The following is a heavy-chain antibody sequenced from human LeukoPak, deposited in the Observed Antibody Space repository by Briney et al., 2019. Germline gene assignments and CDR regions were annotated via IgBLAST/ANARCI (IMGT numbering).Heavy chain of an antibody. V-gene: IGHV1-18*04. CDR3: ARSHSLLWFGEFDY. J-gene: IGHJ4*02. CDR1: GYTFTSYY. Sequence: ASVKVSCKASGYTFTSYYMHWVRQAPGQGLEWMGWISGYNGNTNYAQKLQGRVTMTTDTSTSTAYMELRSLRSDDTAVYYCARSHSLLWFGEFDYWGQGTLVTVSS. D-gene: IGHD3-10*01. CDR2: ISGYNGNT.